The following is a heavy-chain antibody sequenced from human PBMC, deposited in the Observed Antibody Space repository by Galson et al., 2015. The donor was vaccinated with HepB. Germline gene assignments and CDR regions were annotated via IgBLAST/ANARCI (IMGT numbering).Heavy chain of an antibody. D-gene: IGHD3-3*01. CDR1: GFTFSNAW. J-gene: IGHJ4*02. CDR2: IKSKIDGGTT. V-gene: IGHV3-15*01. CDR3: TTALIRGFLEWTPRN. Sequence: SLRLSCAASGFTFSNAWMSWVRQAPGKGLEWVGRIKSKIDGGTTDYAAPVKGRFTISRDDSKNTLYLQMNSLKTEDTAVYYCTTALIRGFLEWTPRNWGQGTLVTVSS.